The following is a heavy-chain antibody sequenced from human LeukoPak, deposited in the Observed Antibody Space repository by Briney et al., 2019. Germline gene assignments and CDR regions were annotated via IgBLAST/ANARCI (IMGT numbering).Heavy chain of an antibody. CDR2: TYYRSKWYN. Sequence: SQTLSLTCAISGDSVSSNSAAWNWIRQSPSRGLEWLGRTYYRSKWYNDYAVSVESRITINPDTSKNQFSLQLNSVTPEDTAVYYCARGIAVAGTEWFDPWGQGTLVTVSS. CDR1: GDSVSSNSAA. J-gene: IGHJ5*02. V-gene: IGHV6-1*01. D-gene: IGHD6-19*01. CDR3: ARGIAVAGTEWFDP.